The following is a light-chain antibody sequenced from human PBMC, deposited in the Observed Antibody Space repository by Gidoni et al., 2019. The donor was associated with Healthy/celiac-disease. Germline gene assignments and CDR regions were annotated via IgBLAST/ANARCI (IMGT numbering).Light chain of an antibody. J-gene: IGKJ3*01. Sequence: EIMLTQSPGTLSLSPGESATISCRASQSVSSSYLAWYLQKPGQAPRLLIYGASSRATGIPDRFSGSGSGTAFTLTISRLEPEDFAVYYCQQYGSSPLFTFGPGTKVDIK. CDR2: GAS. V-gene: IGKV3-20*01. CDR3: QQYGSSPLFT. CDR1: QSVSSSY.